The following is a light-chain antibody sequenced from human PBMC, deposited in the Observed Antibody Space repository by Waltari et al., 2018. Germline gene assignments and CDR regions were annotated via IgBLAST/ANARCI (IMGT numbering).Light chain of an antibody. CDR3: GTWDSGLSAGV. CDR1: NSNIGHYY. Sequence: QSVLTQPPSVSAAPGQKVTISCSGRNSNIGHYYVSWYQQFPGTAPKLLIYDNNKRPSGIPDRFSGSKSGTSATLGITGLQTGDEADYYCGTWDSGLSAGVFGGGTKLTVL. V-gene: IGLV1-51*01. CDR2: DNN. J-gene: IGLJ3*02.